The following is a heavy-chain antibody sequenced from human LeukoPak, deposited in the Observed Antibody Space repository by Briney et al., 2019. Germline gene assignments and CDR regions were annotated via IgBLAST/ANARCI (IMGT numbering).Heavy chain of an antibody. CDR2: ISSSSSYI. Sequence: PGGSLRLSCAASGFTFSSYSMNWVRQAPGKGLEWVSSISSSSSYIYYADSVKGRFTISRDNAKNSLYLQMNSLRAEDTAVYYCARDRGYCSSTSCYEDYWDQGTLVTVSS. V-gene: IGHV3-21*01. CDR1: GFTFSSYS. D-gene: IGHD2-2*01. J-gene: IGHJ4*02. CDR3: ARDRGYCSSTSCYEDY.